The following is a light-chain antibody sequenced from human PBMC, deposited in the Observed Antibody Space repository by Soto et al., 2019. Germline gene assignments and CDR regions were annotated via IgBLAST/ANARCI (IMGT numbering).Light chain of an antibody. Sequence: QSALTQPPSVSGSPGQSVTISCTGTSSDVGSYNRVSWYQQPPGTAPKLMIYEVYNRPSGVPDRFSGSKSGNTASLTISGLQAEDEADYYCSSYTSRSTYVFGTGTKVTVL. CDR2: EVY. CDR3: SSYTSRSTYV. V-gene: IGLV2-18*02. J-gene: IGLJ1*01. CDR1: SSDVGSYNR.